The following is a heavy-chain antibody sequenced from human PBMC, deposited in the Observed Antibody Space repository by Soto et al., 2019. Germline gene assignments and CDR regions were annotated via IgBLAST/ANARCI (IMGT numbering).Heavy chain of an antibody. CDR1: GCSISSYC. V-gene: IGHV4-59*01. CDR3: ARDRATGNYHYGMDV. Sequence: PXETLSLTCTVSGCSISSYCWSWIRQPPGKGLEWIGYIYYSGSTNYNPSLKSRVTISVDTSKNQFSLKLSSVTAADTAVYYCARDRATGNYHYGMDVWGQGSTVTVSS. D-gene: IGHD3-10*01. J-gene: IGHJ6*02. CDR2: IYYSGST.